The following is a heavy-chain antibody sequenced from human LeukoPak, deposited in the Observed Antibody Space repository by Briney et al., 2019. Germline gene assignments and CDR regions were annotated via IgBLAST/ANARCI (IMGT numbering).Heavy chain of an antibody. J-gene: IGHJ4*02. V-gene: IGHV1-24*01. CDR3: ATVTVVTFGGTATPTKLTGYFDY. D-gene: IGHD3-16*01. Sequence: ASVKVSCKVSGYTLTELSMHWVRQAPGKGLEWMGGFDPEDGETIYAQKFQGRVTMTEDTSTDTAYMELSSLRSEDTAVYYCATVTVVTFGGTATPTKLTGYFDYWGQGTLVTVSS. CDR2: FDPEDGET. CDR1: GYTLTELS.